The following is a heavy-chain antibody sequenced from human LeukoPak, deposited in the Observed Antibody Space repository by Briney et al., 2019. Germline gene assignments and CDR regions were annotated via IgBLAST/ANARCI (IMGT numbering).Heavy chain of an antibody. CDR3: ARSRTGSGFLFDY. CDR2: INPNSGGT. Sequence: GESLKISCKVSGYTFTGYYMHWVRQAPGQGLEWMGWINPNSGGTNYAQKFQGRVTMTRDTSISTAYMELSRLRSDDTAVYYCARSRTGSGFLFDYWGQGTLVTVSS. V-gene: IGHV1-2*02. D-gene: IGHD3-10*01. J-gene: IGHJ4*02. CDR1: GYTFTGYY.